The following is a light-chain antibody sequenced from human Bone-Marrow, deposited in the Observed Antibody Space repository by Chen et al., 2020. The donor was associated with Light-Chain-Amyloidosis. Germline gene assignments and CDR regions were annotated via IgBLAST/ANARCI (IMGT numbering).Light chain of an antibody. J-gene: IGKJ5*01. Sequence: DIVMTQSPDSLAVSLGERATINCKSSQSVLYSSNNNNYLAWYQHKPGQPPKLLIYWASTRQFGVPDRFSGSGSGTDFTLTISSLQAEDVAVYYCQQYYSTPITVGQGTRLEIK. CDR2: WAS. CDR1: QSVLYSSNNNNY. V-gene: IGKV4-1*01. CDR3: QQYYSTPIT.